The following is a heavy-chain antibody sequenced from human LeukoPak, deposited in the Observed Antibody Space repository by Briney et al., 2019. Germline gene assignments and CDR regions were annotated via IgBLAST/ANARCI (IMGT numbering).Heavy chain of an antibody. CDR2: ISYDGSNK. Sequence: GRSLRLSCAASGFTFSSYAMHWVRQAPGKGLEWVAVISYDGSNKYYADSVKGRFTISRDNSKNTLYLQMNSLRAEDTAVYYCARGTGVSIFRPMDVWGQGTTVTVSS. CDR1: GFTFSSYA. CDR3: ARGTGVSIFRPMDV. V-gene: IGHV3-30-3*01. D-gene: IGHD3-3*01. J-gene: IGHJ6*02.